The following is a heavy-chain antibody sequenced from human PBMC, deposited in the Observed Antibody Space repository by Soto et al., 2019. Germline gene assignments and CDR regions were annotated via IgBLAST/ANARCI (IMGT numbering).Heavy chain of an antibody. CDR2: IYSSGAT. V-gene: IGHV4-4*07. J-gene: IGHJ4*02. CDR1: CGSISGFY. Sequence: PSETLSLTCTVACGSISGFYWSWVRQPAGKGLEWIGRIYSSGATKYNPSLRNRVTMSVDTSKNQFSLQLNSVTPEDTAVYYCARGVYSSSWPEGYYFDYWGQGTLVTVSS. CDR3: ARGVYSSSWPEGYYFDY. D-gene: IGHD6-13*01.